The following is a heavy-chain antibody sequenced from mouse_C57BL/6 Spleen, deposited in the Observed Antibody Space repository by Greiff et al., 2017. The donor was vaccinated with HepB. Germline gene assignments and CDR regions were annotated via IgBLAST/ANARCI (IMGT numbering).Heavy chain of an antibody. D-gene: IGHD1-1*01. Sequence: EVKLMESGGGLVKPGGSLKLSCAASGFTFSDYGVHWVRQAPEKGLEWVAYISSGSSTIYYADTVKGRFTISRDNAKNTLFLQMTSLRSEDTAMYYCARDTTVVATRYFDYWGQGTTLTVSS. J-gene: IGHJ2*01. V-gene: IGHV5-17*01. CDR2: ISSGSSTI. CDR1: GFTFSDYG. CDR3: ARDTTVVATRYFDY.